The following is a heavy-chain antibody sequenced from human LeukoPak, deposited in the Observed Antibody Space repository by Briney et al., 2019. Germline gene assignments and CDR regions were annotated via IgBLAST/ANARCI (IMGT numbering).Heavy chain of an antibody. V-gene: IGHV1-2*06. J-gene: IGHJ4*02. CDR2: INPNSGDT. Sequence: SVKVSCKASGYAFTGYYIHWVRQAPGQGLEWLGRINPNSGDTDYAQKFQGRVTMTRDTSINTAYVDLSSLKSEDTAVYYCARGDDYKFDSWGQEALVTVSS. CDR1: GYAFTGYY. CDR3: ARGDDYKFDS. D-gene: IGHD5-24*01.